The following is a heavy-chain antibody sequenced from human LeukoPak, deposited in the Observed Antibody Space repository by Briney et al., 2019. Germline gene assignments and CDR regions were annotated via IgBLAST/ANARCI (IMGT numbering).Heavy chain of an antibody. CDR1: GFTFINAW. Sequence: GGSLRLSCAASGFTFINAWMTWVRQAPGKGLEWVALIKGKTDGGTTDYAAPVKGRFFISRDDSKNTLYLQMDSLQTDDTAVYYCTTHYPDSGSYNYWGQGTLVTVSS. CDR2: IKGKTDGGTT. D-gene: IGHD1-26*01. V-gene: IGHV3-15*01. CDR3: TTHYPDSGSYNY. J-gene: IGHJ4*02.